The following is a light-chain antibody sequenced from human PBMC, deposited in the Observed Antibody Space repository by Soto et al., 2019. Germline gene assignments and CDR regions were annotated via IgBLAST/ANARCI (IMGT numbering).Light chain of an antibody. Sequence: DIQMTQSPSFVSASVGDRVTITCRASQGISRWLAWYQQRPGKAPELLIYCASRLQSGVPPRFSGSGPGTDFTLTISSLQPEDVENYYCQPANSFPLTFGQGTRLEIK. CDR2: CAS. CDR3: QPANSFPLT. V-gene: IGKV1-12*01. J-gene: IGKJ5*01. CDR1: QGISRW.